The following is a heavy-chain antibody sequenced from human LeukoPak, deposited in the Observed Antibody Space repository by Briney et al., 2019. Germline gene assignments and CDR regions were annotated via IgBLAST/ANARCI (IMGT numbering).Heavy chain of an antibody. Sequence: PGGSLRLSCAASGFTFSYYEMNWVRQAPGKGLEWVASIDSTSRYIYYTDSVKGRFTISKDNANSSLHLQMNSLRAEDTAVYYCARDQDYSKGFDYWGQGTLVTVSS. CDR3: ARDQDYSKGFDY. CDR2: IDSTSRYI. J-gene: IGHJ4*02. V-gene: IGHV3-21*01. CDR1: GFTFSYYE. D-gene: IGHD4-11*01.